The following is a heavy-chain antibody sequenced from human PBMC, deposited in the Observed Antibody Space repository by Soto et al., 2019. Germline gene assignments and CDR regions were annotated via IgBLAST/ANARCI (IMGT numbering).Heavy chain of an antibody. CDR2: IYSSGST. D-gene: IGHD5-18*01. J-gene: IGHJ4*02. Sequence: LSLTCTFSGGSISNYYWNWIRQSPGKGLEWIGYIYSSGSTHYNPSLQNRVTISIDTSKNQVSLKVNSVTAADTAVYYCARDHPHSYGVYYFDYWGQGTPVTVSS. CDR1: GGSISNYY. CDR3: ARDHPHSYGVYYFDY. V-gene: IGHV4-59*01.